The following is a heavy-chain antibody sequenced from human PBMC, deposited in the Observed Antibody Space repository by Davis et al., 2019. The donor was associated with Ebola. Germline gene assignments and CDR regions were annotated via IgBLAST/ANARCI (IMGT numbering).Heavy chain of an antibody. CDR2: IDSRSGDT. D-gene: IGHD6-19*01. Sequence: ASVKVSCKASGYTFTGYYMHWVRQAPGQGLEWMGRIDSRSGDTNYAQKFQGRVTMTRDTSITTVYMDLRSLNSDDTAVYYCARELPVTGHRSADFWGQGTLVTVSS. J-gene: IGHJ4*02. CDR1: GYTFTGYY. CDR3: ARELPVTGHRSADF. V-gene: IGHV1-2*06.